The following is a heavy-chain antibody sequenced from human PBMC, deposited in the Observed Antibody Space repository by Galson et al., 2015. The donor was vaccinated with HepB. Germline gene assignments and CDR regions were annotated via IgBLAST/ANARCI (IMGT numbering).Heavy chain of an antibody. V-gene: IGHV3-21*01. CDR3: TRDVGNTKTYQYHGMDV. D-gene: IGHD2-2*01. CDR1: GFTFSDHS. J-gene: IGHJ6*02. CDR2: ISRNSINI. Sequence: SLRLSCAASGFTFSDHSMNWVRQAPGKGLEWVSSISRNSININYADSVKGRYTISRDNAKNSLYLQMNSLRAEDTAVYYCTRDVGNTKTYQYHGMDVWGQGTTITVSS.